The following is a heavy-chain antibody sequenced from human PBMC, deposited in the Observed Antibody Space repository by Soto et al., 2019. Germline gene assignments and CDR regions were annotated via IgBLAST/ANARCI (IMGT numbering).Heavy chain of an antibody. J-gene: IGHJ4*02. CDR1: GFTFDDYA. CDR3: AKATWELQRGFDY. V-gene: IGHV3-9*01. Sequence: EVQLVESGGGLVQPGRSLRLSCAASGFTFDDYAMQWVRQAPGKGLEWVSGSSWNSGSIGYADSVKGRFTISRDNAKNSPYLQMNSLRAEDTALYYCAKATWELQRGFDYWGQGTLVTVSS. CDR2: SSWNSGSI. D-gene: IGHD1-26*01.